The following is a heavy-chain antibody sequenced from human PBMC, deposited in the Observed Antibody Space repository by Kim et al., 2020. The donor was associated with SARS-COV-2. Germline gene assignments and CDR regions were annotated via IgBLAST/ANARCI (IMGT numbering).Heavy chain of an antibody. J-gene: IGHJ4*02. D-gene: IGHD3-9*01. Sequence: SETLSLTCTVSGGSISSSSYYWGWIRQPPGKGLEWIGSIYYSGSTYYNPSLKSRVTISVDTSMNQFSLKLSSVTAADTAVYYCARTYEYDILTGYYVQTFDYWGQGTLVTVSS. V-gene: IGHV4-39*01. CDR2: IYYSGST. CDR3: ARTYEYDILTGYYVQTFDY. CDR1: GGSISSSSYY.